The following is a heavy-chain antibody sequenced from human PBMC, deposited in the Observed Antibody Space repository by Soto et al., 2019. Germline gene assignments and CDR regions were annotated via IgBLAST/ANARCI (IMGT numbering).Heavy chain of an antibody. Sequence: QVQLVQSGAEVKKPGSSVKVSCKASGGTFSSYAISWVRQAPGQGLEWMGGIIPIFGTANYAQKFPGRVTIAADASTSTAYMALSSLRSEDTAVYYCARDQDVSNYHGMDVWGQGTTVTVSS. CDR1: GGTFSSYA. J-gene: IGHJ6*02. D-gene: IGHD4-4*01. CDR2: IIPIFGTA. V-gene: IGHV1-69*12. CDR3: ARDQDVSNYHGMDV.